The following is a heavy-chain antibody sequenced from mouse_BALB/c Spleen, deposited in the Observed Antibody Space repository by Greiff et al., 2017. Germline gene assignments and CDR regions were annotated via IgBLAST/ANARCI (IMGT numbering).Heavy chain of an antibody. J-gene: IGHJ3*01. CDR3: ARDGGWLLIAY. D-gene: IGHD2-3*01. V-gene: IGHV2-9*02. CDR2: IWAGGST. Sequence: VQVVESGPGLVAPSQSLSITCTVSGFSLTSYGVHWVRQPPGKGLEWLGVIWAGGSTNYNSALMSRLSISKDNSKSQVFLKMNSLQTDDTAMYYCARDGGWLLIAYWGQGTLVTVSA. CDR1: GFSLTSYG.